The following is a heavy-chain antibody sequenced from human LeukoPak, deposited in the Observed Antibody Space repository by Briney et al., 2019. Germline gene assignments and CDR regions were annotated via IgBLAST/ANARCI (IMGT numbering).Heavy chain of an antibody. CDR1: GFTFSRYA. Sequence: GGSLRLSCAASGFTFSRYAMSWVRQAPGKGLEWVSAIRGSGGSTYYADSVKGRFTISGDNSKNTLYLQMNSLRAEDTAVYYCAKDYYYGSGSYYTEFDYWGQGTLVTVSS. D-gene: IGHD3-10*01. J-gene: IGHJ4*02. V-gene: IGHV3-23*01. CDR3: AKDYYYGSGSYYTEFDY. CDR2: IRGSGGST.